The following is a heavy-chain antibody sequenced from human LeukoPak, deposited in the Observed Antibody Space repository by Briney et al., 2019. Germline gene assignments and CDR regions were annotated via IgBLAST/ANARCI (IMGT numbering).Heavy chain of an antibody. D-gene: IGHD1-1*01. CDR2: ISTSSIYI. J-gene: IGHJ4*02. V-gene: IGHV3-21*01. CDR3: ARDQDWNDRGGLDY. Sequence: GGSLRLSCAASGFTFSGYNMNWVRQAPGKGLEWGSCISTSSIYIYNADSVKGRFTISRDNAKNSLYLQINSLRAEDTAVYYCARDQDWNDRGGLDYWGQGTLVTVSS. CDR1: GFTFSGYN.